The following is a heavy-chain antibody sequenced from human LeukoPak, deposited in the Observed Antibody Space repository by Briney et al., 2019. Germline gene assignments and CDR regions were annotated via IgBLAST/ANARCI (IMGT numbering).Heavy chain of an antibody. J-gene: IGHJ6*03. D-gene: IGHD3-9*01. CDR2: IYYSGST. Sequence: SETLSLTCTVSGGSISSSSYYWGWIRQPPGKGLEWIGSIYYSGSTYYNPSLKSRVTISVDTSKNQFSLKLSSVTAADTAVYYCARVPPQYDIPYYYYMDVWGKGTTVTVSS. CDR3: ARVPPQYDIPYYYYMDV. V-gene: IGHV4-39*07. CDR1: GGSISSSSYY.